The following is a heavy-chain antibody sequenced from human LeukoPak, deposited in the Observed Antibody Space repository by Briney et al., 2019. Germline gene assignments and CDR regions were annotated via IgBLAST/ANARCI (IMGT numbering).Heavy chain of an antibody. J-gene: IGHJ4*02. CDR3: ARRVGATAD. CDR1: GASISNYY. CDR2: IYYSGSS. V-gene: IGHV4-59*12. Sequence: KSSETLSLTCTVSGASISNYYWSWIRQPPGKGLEWIGYIYYSGSSNYNPSLKSRVTISVDTSKNQFSLKLSSVTAADTAVYYCARRVGATADWGQGTLVTVSS. D-gene: IGHD1-26*01.